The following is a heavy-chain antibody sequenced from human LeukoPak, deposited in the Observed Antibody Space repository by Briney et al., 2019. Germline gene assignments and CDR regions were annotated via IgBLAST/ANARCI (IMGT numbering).Heavy chain of an antibody. CDR2: ISYDGSNK. CDR3: AKEESGYDSRYYGMDV. CDR1: GFTFSSYS. V-gene: IGHV3-30*18. D-gene: IGHD5-12*01. Sequence: SGGSLRLSCAASGFTFSSYSMHWVRQAPGKGLEWVAVISYDGSNKYYADSVKGRFTISRDNSKNTLYLQMNNLRAEDTAVYYCAKEESGYDSRYYGMDVWGQGTTVTVSS. J-gene: IGHJ6*02.